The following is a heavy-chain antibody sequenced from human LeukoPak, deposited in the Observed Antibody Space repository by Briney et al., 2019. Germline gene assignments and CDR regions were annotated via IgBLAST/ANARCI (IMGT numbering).Heavy chain of an antibody. CDR1: GFTFSSYG. D-gene: IGHD2-2*01. CDR3: TRRRYQLLLDAFDI. Sequence: GGSLRLSCAASGFTFSSYGMHWVRQAPGKGLEWVAVIWYDGSNKYYADSVKGRFTISRDDSKNTLYLQMNSLRAEDTAVYYCTRRRYQLLLDAFDIWGQGTMVTVSS. CDR2: IWYDGSNK. J-gene: IGHJ3*02. V-gene: IGHV3-33*01.